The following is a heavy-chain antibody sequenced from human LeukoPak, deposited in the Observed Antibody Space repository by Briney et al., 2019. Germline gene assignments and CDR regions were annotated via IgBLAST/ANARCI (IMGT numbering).Heavy chain of an antibody. V-gene: IGHV4-39*07. CDR1: GGSISSTTHY. D-gene: IGHD3-10*01. CDR2: IYYSGST. CDR3: ARDNKELLWFGELSNLFDY. Sequence: SETLSLTCTVSGGSISSTTHYWGWIRQPPGKGLEWIGSIYYSGSTYYNPSLKSRVTISVDTSKNQFSLRLSSVTAADTAVYYCARDNKELLWFGELSNLFDYWGQGTLVTVSS. J-gene: IGHJ4*02.